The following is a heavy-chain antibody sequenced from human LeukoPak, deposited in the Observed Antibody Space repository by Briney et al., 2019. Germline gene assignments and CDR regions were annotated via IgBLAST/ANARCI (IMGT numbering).Heavy chain of an antibody. Sequence: PGGSLRLSCAASGFTFSDYYMSWIRQAPGKGLEWVSYISSSGSTIYYADSVKGRFTISRDNAKNSVYLQMNAVTTEDTALYFCAKVAASIEDGQLDSWGEGTLVVVSS. J-gene: IGHJ4*02. CDR1: GFTFSDYY. V-gene: IGHV3-11*01. CDR2: ISSSGSTI. D-gene: IGHD1-1*01. CDR3: AKVAASIEDGQLDS.